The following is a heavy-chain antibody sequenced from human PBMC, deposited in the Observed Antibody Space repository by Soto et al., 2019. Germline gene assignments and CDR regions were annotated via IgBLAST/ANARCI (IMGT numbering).Heavy chain of an antibody. CDR2: IYYSGTT. Sequence: QLQLQESGPGLVKPSETLSLTCNVPGGAINSETYYWAWIRQPPGKGLEWIGSIYYSGTTYYNPSLKSRVTTSVDTSKNQFSLRLSSVTAADTAVYYCARHGNGYSYGMDVWGQGTTVTVSS. J-gene: IGHJ6*02. V-gene: IGHV4-39*01. CDR3: ARHGNGYSYGMDV. D-gene: IGHD2-21*01. CDR1: GGAINSETYY.